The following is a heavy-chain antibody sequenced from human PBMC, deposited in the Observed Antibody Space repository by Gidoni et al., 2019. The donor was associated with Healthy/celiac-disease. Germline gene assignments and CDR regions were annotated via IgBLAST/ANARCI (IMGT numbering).Heavy chain of an antibody. J-gene: IGHJ5*02. V-gene: IGHV3-21*01. D-gene: IGHD3-3*01. CDR1: GFTFSSYS. CDR2: ISSSSSYI. CDR3: ARATYDFWSGYYSAIFNWFDP. Sequence: EVQLVESGGGLVKPGGSLRLSCAAAGFTFSSYSRNWVRQAPGKGLEWVSSISSSSSYIYYADSVKVRFTISRDNAKNSLYLQMNSLRAEDTAVYYCARATYDFWSGYYSAIFNWFDPWGQGTLVTVSS.